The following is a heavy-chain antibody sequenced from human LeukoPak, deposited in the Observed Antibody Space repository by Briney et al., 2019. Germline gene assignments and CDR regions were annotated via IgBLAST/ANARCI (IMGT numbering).Heavy chain of an antibody. Sequence: ASVKVSCKASGNTFTSYYMHWVRQAPGQGLEWMAIINPRGRSTTYAQKFQGRVTMTRDTSTSTVYMELSSLRSEDTAVYYCARGRDSSGYYSSFDNWGQGTLVTVSS. CDR1: GNTFTSYY. V-gene: IGHV1-46*01. CDR3: ARGRDSSGYYSSFDN. J-gene: IGHJ4*02. CDR2: INPRGRST. D-gene: IGHD3-22*01.